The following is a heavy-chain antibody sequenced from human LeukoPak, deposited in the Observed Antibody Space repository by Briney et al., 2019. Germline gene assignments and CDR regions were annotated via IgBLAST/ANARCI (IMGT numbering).Heavy chain of an antibody. V-gene: IGHV3-15*01. CDR1: GFTFSNVW. CDR3: VTDLVIKGYFDY. CDR2: IRRRTDGETT. Sequence: GGSLRLSCAASGFTFSNVWMSWVRQVPGKGLEWVGRIRRRTDGETTDHAAPVKGRFTISRDDSKNTLYLQMNSLKTEDTAVYYCVTDLVIKGYFDYWGQGALVTVSS. J-gene: IGHJ4*02. D-gene: IGHD2-21*01.